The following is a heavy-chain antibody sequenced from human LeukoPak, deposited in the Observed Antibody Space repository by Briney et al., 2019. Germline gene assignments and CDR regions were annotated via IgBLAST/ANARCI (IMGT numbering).Heavy chain of an antibody. CDR2: INAGNSHT. CDR3: AGTNYYDSSGYHLRY. D-gene: IGHD3-22*01. Sequence: ASVTVSCKASGYTFTNYAIHWVRQAPGQRLEWMGWINAGNSHTKYSQEFQGRVTITRDTSASTAYMELSSLRSEDTAVYYCAGTNYYDSSGYHLRYWGQGTLVTVSS. V-gene: IGHV1-3*01. CDR1: GYTFTNYA. J-gene: IGHJ4*02.